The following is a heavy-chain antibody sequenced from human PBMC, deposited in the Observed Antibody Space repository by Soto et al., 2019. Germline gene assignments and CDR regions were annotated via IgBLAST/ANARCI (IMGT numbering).Heavy chain of an antibody. J-gene: IGHJ3*02. D-gene: IGHD1-26*01. CDR1: GGSISSYY. CDR3: ARVHSGSRAAFDI. Sequence: SETLSLTCTVSGGSISSYYWSWIRQPPGKGLEWIGYIYYSGSTNYNPSLKSRVTISVDTSKNQFSLKLSSVTAADTAVYYCARVHSGSRAAFDIWGQGTMVTVS. CDR2: IYYSGST. V-gene: IGHV4-59*01.